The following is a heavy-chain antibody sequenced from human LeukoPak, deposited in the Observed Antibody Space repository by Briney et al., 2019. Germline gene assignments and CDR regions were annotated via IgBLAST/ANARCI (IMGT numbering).Heavy chain of an antibody. D-gene: IGHD1-1*01. CDR2: IIPIFGTA. Sequence: ASVKVSCKASGGTFISYAISWVRQAPGQGLEWMGRIIPIFGTANYAQKFQGRVTITTDESTSTAYMELSSLRSEDTAVYYCARTSGGVKPWKSLDYWGQGTLVTVSS. J-gene: IGHJ4*02. V-gene: IGHV1-69*05. CDR1: GGTFISYA. CDR3: ARTSGGVKPWKSLDY.